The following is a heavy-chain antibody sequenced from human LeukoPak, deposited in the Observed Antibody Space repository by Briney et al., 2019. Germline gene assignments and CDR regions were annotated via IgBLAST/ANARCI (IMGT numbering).Heavy chain of an antibody. V-gene: IGHV4-34*01. CDR2: INHSGST. D-gene: IGHD1-26*01. J-gene: IGHJ5*02. CDR1: GGSFSGYY. Sequence: SETLSRTCAVYGGSFSGYYWSWIRQPPGKGLEWIGEINHSGSTNYNPSLKSRVTISVDTSKNQFSLKLSSVTAADTAVYYCARAGGSDPVNWFDPWGQGTLVTVSS. CDR3: ARAGGSDPVNWFDP.